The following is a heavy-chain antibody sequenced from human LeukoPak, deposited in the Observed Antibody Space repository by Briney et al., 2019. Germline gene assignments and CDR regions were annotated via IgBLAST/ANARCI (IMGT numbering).Heavy chain of an antibody. CDR3: AKELDLGRGTYFFDR. Sequence: GGSLRLSCAASGFRFSAYGIHWVRQAPGKGLDWVTYISSDGSDKFYTDSVKGRFTISRDNLKNTVYLQMNSLRVEDAAVYYCAKELDLGRGTYFFDRWGQGALVTVSS. CDR2: ISSDGSDK. J-gene: IGHJ5*02. D-gene: IGHD3-16*01. V-gene: IGHV3-30*02. CDR1: GFRFSAYG.